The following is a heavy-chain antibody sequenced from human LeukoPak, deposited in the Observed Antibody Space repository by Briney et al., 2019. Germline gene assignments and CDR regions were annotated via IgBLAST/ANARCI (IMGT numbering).Heavy chain of an antibody. V-gene: IGHV3-30*02. CDR2: TRFDDSYK. J-gene: IGHJ5*02. Sequence: QPGGSLRLSCAASGFTFRSYAMHWVRQAPGKGPEWVAFTRFDDSYKAYGDSVKGRFTISRDNSKNTLYLQMDSLRSDDTAVYYCAKSSAGITWFDPWGQGTLVTVSS. CDR1: GFTFRSYA. D-gene: IGHD1-1*01. CDR3: AKSSAGITWFDP.